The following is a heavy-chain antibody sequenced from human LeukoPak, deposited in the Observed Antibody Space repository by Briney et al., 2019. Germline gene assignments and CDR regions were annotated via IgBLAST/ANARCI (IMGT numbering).Heavy chain of an antibody. CDR2: LNPNSGNT. V-gene: IGHV1-8*01. J-gene: IGHJ4*02. CDR1: GYTFTSYD. D-gene: IGHD3/OR15-3a*01. CDR3: ARGGRFWTSRYFGTPFHFDY. Sequence: ASVTVSCKASGYTFTSYDINWVRQATGQGLEWMGWLNPNSGNTDYAEKFQGSVTMTMDTSINTVYMELSSLRSEDTAVYFCARGGRFWTSRYFGTPFHFDYWGQGSLVTVSS.